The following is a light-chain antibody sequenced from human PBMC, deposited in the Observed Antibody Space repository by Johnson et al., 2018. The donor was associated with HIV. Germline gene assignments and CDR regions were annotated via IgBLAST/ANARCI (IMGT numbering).Light chain of an antibody. CDR2: ENN. Sequence: QSVLTQPPSVSAAPGQKVTISCSGSSSNIGNNYVSWYQQLPGTARKLLIYENNKRPSGIPDRFSGSKSGTSATLGITGLQTGDEADYYCGTWDSRLSARVFGTGTKVTVL. CDR3: GTWDSRLSARV. CDR1: SSNIGNNY. J-gene: IGLJ1*01. V-gene: IGLV1-51*02.